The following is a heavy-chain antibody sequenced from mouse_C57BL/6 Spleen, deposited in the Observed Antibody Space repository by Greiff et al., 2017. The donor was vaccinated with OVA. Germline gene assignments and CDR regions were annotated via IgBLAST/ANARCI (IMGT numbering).Heavy chain of an antibody. CDR2: ISYSGST. CDR1: GYSITSGYD. Sequence: DVMLVESGPGMVKPSQSLSLTCTVTGYSITSGYDWHWIRHFPGNKLEWMGYISYSGSTNYNPSLKSRISITHDTSKNHFFLKLNSVTTEDTATYYCARNYGSSPFAYWGQGTLVTVSA. D-gene: IGHD1-1*01. CDR3: ARNYGSSPFAY. J-gene: IGHJ3*01. V-gene: IGHV3-1*01.